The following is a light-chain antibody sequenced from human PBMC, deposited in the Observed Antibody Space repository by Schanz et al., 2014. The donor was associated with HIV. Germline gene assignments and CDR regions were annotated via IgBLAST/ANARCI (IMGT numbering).Light chain of an antibody. Sequence: EIVLTQSPGSLSLSPGGRATLSCGASRRLSSSYLAWYQQKRDQPPRLVIYATSTRAAGIPDRFSGTGSGTDFTLTISRLEPEDFAVYYCQYFGNSGGTFGGGTKVEIK. CDR3: QYFGNSGGT. CDR1: RRLSSSY. CDR2: ATS. J-gene: IGKJ4*01. V-gene: IGKV3-20*01.